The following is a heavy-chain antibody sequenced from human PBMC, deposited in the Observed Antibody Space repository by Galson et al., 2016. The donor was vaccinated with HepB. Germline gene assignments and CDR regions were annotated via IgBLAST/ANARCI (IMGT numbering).Heavy chain of an antibody. D-gene: IGHD2-15*01. CDR1: GYRFATYW. Sequence: QSGAEVKKPGQSLKISCKGSGYRFATYWLAWVRQMPGKGLEWMGIIYPGDSATKYSPSFQGQVTFSVDKSIETAYLQWSSLTASDTATYYCARRAPGYCSGCSCYFDFWGQGTLVTVSS. V-gene: IGHV5-51*01. CDR3: ARRAPGYCSGCSCYFDF. J-gene: IGHJ4*02. CDR2: IYPGDSAT.